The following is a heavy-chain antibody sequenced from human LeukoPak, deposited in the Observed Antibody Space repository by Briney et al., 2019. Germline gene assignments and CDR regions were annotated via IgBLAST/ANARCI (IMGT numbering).Heavy chain of an antibody. Sequence: GASVKVSCKASGYTFADYYMNWVRQAPGQGLEWMGWINPDNGGTNYAQKFQGRVAITADESTSTAYMELSSLRSEDTAVYYCARRAHPYYYNSSGYYFDLWGQGTLVTVSS. CDR1: GYTFADYY. V-gene: IGHV1-2*02. CDR2: INPDNGGT. J-gene: IGHJ4*02. D-gene: IGHD3-22*01. CDR3: ARRAHPYYYNSSGYYFDL.